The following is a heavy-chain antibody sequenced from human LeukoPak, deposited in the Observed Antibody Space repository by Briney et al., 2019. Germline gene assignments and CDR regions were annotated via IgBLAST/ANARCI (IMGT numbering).Heavy chain of an antibody. CDR2: IYYSGST. Sequence: SETLSLTCTVSGGSISSGDYYWSWIRQPPGKGLERIGYIYYSGSTYYNPSLRSRVTISVDTSNNHFSLKLSSVTAADTAVYYCARDGGGLLFDPWGQGTLVTVSS. CDR1: GGSISSGDYY. D-gene: IGHD2-21*02. J-gene: IGHJ5*02. CDR3: ARDGGGLLFDP. V-gene: IGHV4-30-4*08.